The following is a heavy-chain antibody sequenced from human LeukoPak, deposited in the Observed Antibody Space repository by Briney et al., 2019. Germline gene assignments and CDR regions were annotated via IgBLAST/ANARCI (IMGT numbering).Heavy chain of an antibody. J-gene: IGHJ6*03. Sequence: SETLSLTCTVSGYSISSGYYWGWIRQPPGKGLEWIGSIYHSGSTYYNPSLKSRVTISVNTSKNQFSLKLSSVTAADTAVYYCAREDTGYYYYYMDVWGKGTTVTVSS. V-gene: IGHV4-38-2*02. CDR1: GYSISSGYY. CDR3: AREDTGYYYYYMDV. D-gene: IGHD5-18*01. CDR2: IYHSGST.